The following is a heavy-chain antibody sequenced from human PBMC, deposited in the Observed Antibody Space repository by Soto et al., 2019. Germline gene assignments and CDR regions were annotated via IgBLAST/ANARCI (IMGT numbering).Heavy chain of an antibody. Sequence: GGSLRLSCTASGFTFGDYAMSWFRQAPGKGLEWVGFIRSKAYGGTTEYAASVKGRFTISRDDSKSIAYLQMNSLKTEDTAVYYCYGPSYDYIWGINHYYMDVWGKGTTVTVSS. CDR2: IRSKAYGGTT. CDR3: YGPSYDYIWGINHYYMDV. V-gene: IGHV3-49*03. CDR1: GFTFGDYA. D-gene: IGHD3-16*01. J-gene: IGHJ6*03.